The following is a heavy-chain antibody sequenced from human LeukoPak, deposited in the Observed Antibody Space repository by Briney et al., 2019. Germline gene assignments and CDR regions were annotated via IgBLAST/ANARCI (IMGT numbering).Heavy chain of an antibody. CDR1: GYSFTSYW. D-gene: IGHD2-8*01. V-gene: IGHV5-51*01. CDR3: ARHGHCTNGVCYSNYYYYMDV. Sequence: GESLKISCKGSGYSFTSYWIGWVRQMPGKGLEWMGIIYPDDSDTRYSPSFEGQVIISVDKSISTAHLQWSSLKASDTATYYCARHGHCTNGVCYSNYYYYMDVRGKGTTVTVSS. CDR2: IYPDDSDT. J-gene: IGHJ6*03.